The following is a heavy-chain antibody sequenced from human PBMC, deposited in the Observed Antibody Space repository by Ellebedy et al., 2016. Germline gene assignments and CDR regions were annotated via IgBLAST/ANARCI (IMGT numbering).Heavy chain of an antibody. V-gene: IGHV3-23*01. CDR1: GFTFSTYY. CDR2: ISGSGSRT. D-gene: IGHD1-26*01. CDR3: AKPLSISGP. Sequence: GGSLRLSCAASGFTFSTYYMSWVRQAPGKGLEWVSAISGSGSRTYYADSVKGRFTISRDNSNNTLFLQMSSLRAEDTAVYYCAKPLSISGPWGRGTLVTVSS. J-gene: IGHJ5*02.